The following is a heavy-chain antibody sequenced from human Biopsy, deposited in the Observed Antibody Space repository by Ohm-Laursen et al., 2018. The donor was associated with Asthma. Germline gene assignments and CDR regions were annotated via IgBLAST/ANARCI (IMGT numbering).Heavy chain of an antibody. CDR1: GGTFSNFA. CDR3: ARCQVGYSSGWSLLLKKIYYSGMDV. V-gene: IGHV1-69*01. CDR2: IMTVFGTT. J-gene: IGHJ6*02. D-gene: IGHD6-19*01. Sequence: GSSVKVSCKAPGGTFSNFAISWVRQAPGQGLEWLGGIMTVFGTTNYAQKFQGRVTITADESTSTAYMEVTSLRYEDTAIYYCARCQVGYSSGWSLLLKKIYYSGMDVWGQGTAVTVSS.